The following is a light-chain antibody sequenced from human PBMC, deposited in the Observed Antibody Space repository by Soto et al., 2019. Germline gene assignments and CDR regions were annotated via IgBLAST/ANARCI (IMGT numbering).Light chain of an antibody. CDR2: SNN. CDR3: ASWDDSLNGWV. V-gene: IGLV1-44*01. Sequence: QSALTQPPSASGTPGQRVTIPCSGSSSNIGSIGSNTVYWYQQLPGTAPKLLIYSNNQRPSGVPDRFSGSKSGTSASLAISGLQSEDEADYYCASWDDSLNGWVFGGGTKLTVL. J-gene: IGLJ3*02. CDR1: SSNIGSIGSNT.